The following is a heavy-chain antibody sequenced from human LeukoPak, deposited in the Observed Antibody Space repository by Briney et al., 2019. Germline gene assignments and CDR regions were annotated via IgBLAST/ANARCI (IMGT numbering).Heavy chain of an antibody. J-gene: IGHJ4*02. CDR2: INPNSGGT. D-gene: IGHD1-26*01. Sequence: ASVKVSCKASGYTFTGYYMHWVRQAPGQGLEWMGWINPNSGGTNYAQKFQGRISMTRDTSVTTAYMDLYSLTSDDTALYFCASTSISSGGWGQGTLVTVSS. CDR1: GYTFTGYY. CDR3: ASTSISSGG. V-gene: IGHV1-2*02.